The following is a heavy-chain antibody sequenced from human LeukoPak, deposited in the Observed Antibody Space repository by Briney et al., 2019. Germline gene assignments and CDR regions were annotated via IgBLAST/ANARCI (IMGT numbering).Heavy chain of an antibody. Sequence: PGGSLRLSCAASGFTFSSYWMYWVRQAPGKGLVWVSRINSDGSSTSYADSVKGRCSISRDNAKNTLYLQMNSLRAEDTAVYYCARAGLVVVTAKKSDAFDVWGQGTMVTVSS. CDR3: ARAGLVVVTAKKSDAFDV. J-gene: IGHJ3*01. V-gene: IGHV3-74*01. D-gene: IGHD2-21*02. CDR2: INSDGSST. CDR1: GFTFSSYW.